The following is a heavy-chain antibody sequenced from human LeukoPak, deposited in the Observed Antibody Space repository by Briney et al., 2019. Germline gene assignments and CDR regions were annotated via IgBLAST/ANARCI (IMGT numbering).Heavy chain of an antibody. J-gene: IGHJ4*02. V-gene: IGHV3-30*04. CDR2: ISYDGSNK. D-gene: IGHD3-22*01. CDR1: GFTFSSYA. CDR3: ARDYDSSGHTTAYFDY. Sequence: GGSLRLSCAASGFTFSSYAMHWVRQAPGKGLEWVAVISYDGSNKYYADSVKGRFTISRDNSKNTLYLQMNSLRAEDTAVYYWARDYDSSGHTTAYFDYWGQGTLVTVSS.